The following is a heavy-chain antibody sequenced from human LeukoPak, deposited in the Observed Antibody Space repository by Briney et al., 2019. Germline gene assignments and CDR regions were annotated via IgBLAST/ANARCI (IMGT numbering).Heavy chain of an antibody. Sequence: PGGSLRLSCAAPGFTFSNSAMTWVRQAPGKGLEWVSAISGSGDKIHYADSVKGRFTISRDNSKNTLYLQMNSLRVEDTAIYYCAKDWSCDYWGQGTLITVSS. CDR2: ISGSGDKI. V-gene: IGHV3-23*01. D-gene: IGHD1-26*01. J-gene: IGHJ4*02. CDR1: GFTFSNSA. CDR3: AKDWSCDY.